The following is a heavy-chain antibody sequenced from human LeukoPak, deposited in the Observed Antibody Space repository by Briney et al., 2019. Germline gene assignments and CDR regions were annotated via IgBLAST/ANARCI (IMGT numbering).Heavy chain of an antibody. CDR1: GYTFTGYY. Sequence: ASVKVSCKASGYTFTGYYMHWVRRAPGQGLEWMGRINPNSGGTNYAQKFQGRVTMTRDTSISTAYMELSRLRSDDTAVYYCAILLGYCSGGSCYPDWGQGTLVTVSS. V-gene: IGHV1-2*06. CDR3: AILLGYCSGGSCYPD. J-gene: IGHJ4*02. D-gene: IGHD2-15*01. CDR2: INPNSGGT.